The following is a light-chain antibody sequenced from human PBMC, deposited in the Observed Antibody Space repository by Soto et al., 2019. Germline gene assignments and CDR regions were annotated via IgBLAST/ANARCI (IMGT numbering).Light chain of an antibody. V-gene: IGLV1-44*01. J-gene: IGLJ3*02. CDR2: NND. CDR1: SSNIGSNT. CDR3: ASWDDSLNGPM. Sequence: QSVLTQSPSASGTPGQRVTISCSGSSSNIGSNTVNWYHHLPGTAPKVLIFNNDQRPSGVPDRVSGSKSGTSASLTISGLQSEDEADYYCASWDDSLNGPMFGGGTKLTVL.